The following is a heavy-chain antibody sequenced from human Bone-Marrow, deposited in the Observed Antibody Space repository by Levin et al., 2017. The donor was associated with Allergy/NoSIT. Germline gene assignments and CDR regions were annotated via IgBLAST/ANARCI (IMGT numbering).Heavy chain of an antibody. CDR1: GDSVSGNF. CDR2: IYYSGSI. J-gene: IGHJ3*01. V-gene: IGHV4-59*02. Sequence: PSETLSLTCTVSGDSVSGNFWSWIRQPPGKGLESIAYIYYSGSITYNPSLKSRVTISVDVSRNQYSLKLSSVTAADTAVYFCAGSIDKNKITPALDVWGQGTMVTVSS. CDR3: AGSIDKNKITPALDV. D-gene: IGHD3-16*01.